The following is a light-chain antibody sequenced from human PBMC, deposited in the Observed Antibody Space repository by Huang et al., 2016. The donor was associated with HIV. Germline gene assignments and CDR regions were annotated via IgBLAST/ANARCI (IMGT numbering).Light chain of an antibody. Sequence: EIVLTQSPATLSLSPGERATLSCRASQSVRNYLSWYQQKPGQAPRLLIDDASNRATCTPARCSGSGSGTDFTLTISSLEPEDFAVYYCQQRSDWPPWTFGQGTKVEIK. CDR1: QSVRNY. CDR3: QQRSDWPPWT. CDR2: DAS. J-gene: IGKJ1*01. V-gene: IGKV3-11*01.